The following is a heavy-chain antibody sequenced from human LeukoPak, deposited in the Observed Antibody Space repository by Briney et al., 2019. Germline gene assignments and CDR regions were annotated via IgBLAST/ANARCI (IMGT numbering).Heavy chain of an antibody. J-gene: IGHJ4*02. CDR1: GGSFSGYY. CDR3: ARARGSYSPPRGLLFDY. V-gene: IGHV4-34*01. Sequence: SETLSLTCAVYGGSFSGYYWSWIRQPPGKGLEWIGEINHSGSTNYNPSLKSRVTISVDTSKNQFSLKLSSVTAADTAVYYCARARGSYSPPRGLLFDYWGQGTLVTVSS. CDR2: INHSGST. D-gene: IGHD1-26*01.